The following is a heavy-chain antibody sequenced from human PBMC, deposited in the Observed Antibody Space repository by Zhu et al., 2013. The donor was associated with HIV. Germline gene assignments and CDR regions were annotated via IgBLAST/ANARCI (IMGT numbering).Heavy chain of an antibody. CDR1: GGTFSSYA. V-gene: IGHV1-69*01. CDR3: TTEGAAYYGSGSYYNGGNGNFDY. Sequence: QVQLVQSGAEVKKPGSSVKVSCKASGGTFSSYAISWVRQAPGQGLEWMGGIIPIFGTANYAQKFQGRVTITADESTSTAYMELSSLRSEDTAVYYCTTEGAAYYGSGSYYNGGNGNFDYWGQGTLVTVSS. D-gene: IGHD3-10*01. J-gene: IGHJ4*02. CDR2: IIPIFGTA.